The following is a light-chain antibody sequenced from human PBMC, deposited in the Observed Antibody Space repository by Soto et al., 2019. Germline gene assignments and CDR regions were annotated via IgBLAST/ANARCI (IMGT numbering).Light chain of an antibody. CDR1: QSISSW. Sequence: DIQMTQSPSTLSASVGDRVTITCRASQSISSWLAWYQQKPGKAPKLLIYEASRLESGVPSRISGSGPGTEFTLTSSSLQPDDFATYYCQQYTSYPWTFGQGTKVDIK. CDR2: EAS. J-gene: IGKJ1*01. CDR3: QQYTSYPWT. V-gene: IGKV1-5*03.